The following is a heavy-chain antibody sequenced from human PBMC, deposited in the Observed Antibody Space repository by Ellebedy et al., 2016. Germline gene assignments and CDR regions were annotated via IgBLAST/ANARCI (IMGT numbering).Heavy chain of an antibody. CDR2: INDDGSST. J-gene: IGHJ4*02. V-gene: IGHV3-74*01. D-gene: IGHD2-2*01. Sequence: GGSLRLSCAASGFTFSSYWMHWVRQAPGKGLMWVSRINDDGSSTSYADSVKGRFTISRDNADNTLYLQMNSLRVEDTAVYYCARDPVVPAIFDYWGQGSAVTVSS. CDR1: GFTFSSYW. CDR3: ARDPVVPAIFDY.